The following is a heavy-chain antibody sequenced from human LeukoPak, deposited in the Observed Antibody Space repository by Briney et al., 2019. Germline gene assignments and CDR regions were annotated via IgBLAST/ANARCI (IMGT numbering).Heavy chain of an antibody. Sequence: GGSLRLSCAASGFTFSSYAMNWVRQAPGKGLEWVSAVRGSDAGTSYADSVKGRFTISRDNSKNTLYLQMNSLRAEDTAVYYCAKLRSSGWYRRAYFDYWGQGTLVTVSS. CDR3: AKLRSSGWYRRAYFDY. CDR1: GFTFSSYA. J-gene: IGHJ4*02. V-gene: IGHV3-23*01. CDR2: VRGSDAGT. D-gene: IGHD6-19*01.